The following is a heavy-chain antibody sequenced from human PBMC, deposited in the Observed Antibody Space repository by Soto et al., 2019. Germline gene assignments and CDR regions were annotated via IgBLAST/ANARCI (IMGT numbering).Heavy chain of an antibody. J-gene: IGHJ6*02. CDR2: ISYDGSNK. Sequence: QVQLVESGGGVVQPGRSLRLSCVASGFTFSTHGIHWVRQAPGKGLEWVAVISYDGSNKYYADSVKGRFTISRDNSNNPLYLQMNSLTTADTAVYFCAKGHDLARDQYYYGLDVWGQGTTVTVSS. CDR3: AKGHDLARDQYYYGLDV. D-gene: IGHD3-16*01. CDR1: GFTFSTHG. V-gene: IGHV3-30*18.